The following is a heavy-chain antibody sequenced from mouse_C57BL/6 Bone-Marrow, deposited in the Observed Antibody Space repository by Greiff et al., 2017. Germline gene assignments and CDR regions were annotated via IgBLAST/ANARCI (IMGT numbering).Heavy chain of an antibody. CDR1: GYTFTSYW. D-gene: IGHD1-1*02. J-gene: IGHJ2*01. V-gene: IGHV1-55*01. CDR3: ARSYGFDY. Sequence: QVQLQQPGAELVKPGASVTMSCKASGYTFTSYWITWVKQRPGQGLEWIGDIYPGRGSTNYHEKLKSKATLTVDTSSSTAYMQLSILTSEDSAVYYCARSYGFDYWGQGTTLTVSS. CDR2: IYPGRGST.